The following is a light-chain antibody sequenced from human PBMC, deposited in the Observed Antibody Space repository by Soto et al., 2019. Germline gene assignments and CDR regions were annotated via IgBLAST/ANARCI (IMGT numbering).Light chain of an antibody. CDR3: QQCFWHWT. CDR1: QSVSSN. Sequence: IVRTQSPATLSVSPVERVTGCFRASQSVSSNLAWYQQKPGQAPRLLIYGTSTRATGIPGRFGGSGSGTEFTLSITSLQPDDFATYYCQQCFWHWTFGQGTKVDIK. CDR2: GTS. J-gene: IGKJ1*01. V-gene: IGKV3-15*01.